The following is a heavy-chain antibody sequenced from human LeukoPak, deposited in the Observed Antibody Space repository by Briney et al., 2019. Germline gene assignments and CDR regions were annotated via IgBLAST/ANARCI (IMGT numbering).Heavy chain of an antibody. CDR1: GFTFSSYE. D-gene: IGHD3-10*01. CDR2: ISSSGSTI. J-gene: IGHJ6*04. Sequence: GGSLRLSCAASGFTFSSYEMNWVRQAPGKGLEWVSYISSSGSTIYYADSVKGRFTISRDNAKNSLYLQMNSLRAEDTAVYYCARGAYGSGSYSLEVDVWGKGTTVTISS. V-gene: IGHV3-48*03. CDR3: ARGAYGSGSYSLEVDV.